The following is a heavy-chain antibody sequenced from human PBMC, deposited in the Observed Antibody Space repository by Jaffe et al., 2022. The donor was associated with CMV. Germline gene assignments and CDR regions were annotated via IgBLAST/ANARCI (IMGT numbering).Heavy chain of an antibody. CDR1: GFTFSSYW. V-gene: IGHV3-7*01. J-gene: IGHJ4*02. CDR3: ARGSYYYDSSGYYYGGGFDY. D-gene: IGHD3-22*01. CDR2: IKQDGSEK. Sequence: EVQLVESGGGLVQPGGSLRLSCAASGFTFSSYWMSWVRQAPGKGLEWVANIKQDGSEKYYVDSVKGRFTISRDNAKNSLYLQMNSLRAEDTAVYYCARGSYYYDSSGYYYGGGFDYWGQGTLVTVSS.